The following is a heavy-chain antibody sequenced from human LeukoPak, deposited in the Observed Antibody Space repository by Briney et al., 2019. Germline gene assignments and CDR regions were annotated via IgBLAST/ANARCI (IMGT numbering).Heavy chain of an antibody. CDR3: ARVAVRDGYKVGLSIVLDY. CDR2: ISSSSSTI. D-gene: IGHD5-24*01. J-gene: IGHJ4*02. V-gene: IGHV3-48*01. Sequence: ETLSLTCTVSGGSISSSSYYWGWIRQPPGKGLEWVSYISSSSSTIYYADSVKGRFTISRDNAKNSLYLQMNSLRAEDTAVYYCARVAVRDGYKVGLSIVLDYWGQGTLVTVSS. CDR1: GGSISSSS.